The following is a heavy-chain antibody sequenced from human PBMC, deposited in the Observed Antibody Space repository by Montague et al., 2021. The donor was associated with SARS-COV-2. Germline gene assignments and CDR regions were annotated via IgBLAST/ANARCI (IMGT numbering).Heavy chain of an antibody. Sequence: SLRLSCAASGFTFTHYEMNWVRQAPGKGLEWVSYISSSGSIIYYADSVKGRFTISRDVAKNSLYLQMSSLRAEDTAVYYCARDREYCSSASCYGIYYGTDVWGPGTTVTVSS. CDR1: GFTFTHYE. V-gene: IGHV3-48*03. CDR3: ARDREYCSSASCYGIYYGTDV. CDR2: ISSSGSII. D-gene: IGHD2-2*01. J-gene: IGHJ6*02.